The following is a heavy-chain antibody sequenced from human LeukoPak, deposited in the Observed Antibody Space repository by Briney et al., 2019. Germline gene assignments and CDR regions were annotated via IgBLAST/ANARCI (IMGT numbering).Heavy chain of an antibody. CDR3: ARAMETVYCSSTSCHAASGAFDI. CDR1: GYTFTSYD. J-gene: IGHJ3*02. V-gene: IGHV1-8*02. Sequence: GASVKVSCKASGYTFTSYDINWVRQAPGQGLEWMGWMHPNSGNTVYAQKFQGRVTMTRHNSINTAYMELSSLRSEDTAVYYCARAMETVYCSSTSCHAASGAFDIWGQGTMVTVSS. D-gene: IGHD2-2*01. CDR2: MHPNSGNT.